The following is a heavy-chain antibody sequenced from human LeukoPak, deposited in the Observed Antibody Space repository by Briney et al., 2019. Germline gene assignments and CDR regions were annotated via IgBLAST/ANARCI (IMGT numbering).Heavy chain of an antibody. CDR1: GGSISSSGYY. D-gene: IGHD1-1*01. V-gene: IGHV4-39*01. Sequence: PSETLSLTCTVSGGSISSSGYYWGWIRQPPGKGLEWFGSIYYSGSTYYNPSLKSRSTKSVDTSKNQFSLKVSSGTAADTAVYYCARRGTGTTPYFDYWGQGTLVTVSS. CDR3: ARRGTGTTPYFDY. J-gene: IGHJ4*02. CDR2: IYYSGST.